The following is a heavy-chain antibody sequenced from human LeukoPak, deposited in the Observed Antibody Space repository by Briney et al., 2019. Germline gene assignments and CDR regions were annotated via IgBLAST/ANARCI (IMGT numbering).Heavy chain of an antibody. D-gene: IGHD2-2*01. CDR2: ISAYNGYT. CDR1: GYTFTSYG. V-gene: IGHV1-18*01. J-gene: IGHJ4*02. CDR3: ARERVPYCTITSCYGVCRY. Sequence: VASVKVSCKASGYTFTSYGISWVRQDPGQGLEWMGWISAYNGYTNYAQKLQGRVSMTTDTSTSTAYMELRSLRSDDTAVYYCARERVPYCTITSCYGVCRYWGQGTLVTVSS.